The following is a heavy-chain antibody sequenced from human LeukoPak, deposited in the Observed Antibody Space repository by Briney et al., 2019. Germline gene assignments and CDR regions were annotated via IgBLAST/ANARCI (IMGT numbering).Heavy chain of an antibody. J-gene: IGHJ3*02. CDR2: INHSGST. CDR1: GGSFSGYY. V-gene: IGHV4-34*01. CDR3: ALVVPAAIMRTDAFDI. Sequence: PSETLSLTCAVYGGSFSGYYWSWIRQPPGKGLEWIGEINHSGSTNYNPSLKNRVTISVDTSKNQFSLKLSSVTAADTAVYYCALVVPAAIMRTDAFDIWGQGTMVTVSS. D-gene: IGHD2-2*01.